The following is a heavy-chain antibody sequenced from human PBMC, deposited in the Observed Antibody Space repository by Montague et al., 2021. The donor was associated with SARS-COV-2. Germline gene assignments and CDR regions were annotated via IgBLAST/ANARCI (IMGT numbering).Heavy chain of an antibody. Sequence: TLSLTCTVSGGSISSGRCYWSWIRPHPGKGLEWIVYIYYSGSTYYNPSLKSRVTISVDTSKNQFSLKLSSVTAADTAVYYCARAYITMIVVVSAFDIRGQGTMVTVSS. D-gene: IGHD3-22*01. J-gene: IGHJ3*02. CDR1: GGSISSGRCY. CDR2: IYYSGST. V-gene: IGHV4-31*03. CDR3: ARAYITMIVVVSAFDI.